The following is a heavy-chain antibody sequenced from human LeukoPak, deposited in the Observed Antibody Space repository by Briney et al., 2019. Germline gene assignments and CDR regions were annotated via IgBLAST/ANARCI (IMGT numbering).Heavy chain of an antibody. V-gene: IGHV1-69*05. CDR1: GGTFSSYA. D-gene: IGHD6-6*01. Sequence: GSSVKVSCKASGGTFSSYAISWVRQAPGQGLEWMGGIIPIFGTANYAQKFQGRVTITTDESTSTAYMELSSPRSEDTAVYYCARGPYSSSPTNWFDPWGQGTLVTVSS. CDR2: IIPIFGTA. CDR3: ARGPYSSSPTNWFDP. J-gene: IGHJ5*02.